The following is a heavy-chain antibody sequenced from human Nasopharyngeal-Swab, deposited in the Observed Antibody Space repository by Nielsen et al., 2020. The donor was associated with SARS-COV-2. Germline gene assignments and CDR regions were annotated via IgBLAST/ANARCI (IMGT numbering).Heavy chain of an antibody. V-gene: IGHV3-23*01. CDR2: ISRSGYTT. D-gene: IGHD4-17*01. CDR1: PFDFGNYD. CDR3: ARYDSRATVSLFDS. Sequence: GESLKISCKTSPFDFGNYDFSWVRQPPGKGLEWVSDISRSGYTTHYIDAVKGRFTMSRDNSLRTVYLQMDNVRAEDTATYFCARYDSRATVSLFDSWGQGTLVTVSS. J-gene: IGHJ4*02.